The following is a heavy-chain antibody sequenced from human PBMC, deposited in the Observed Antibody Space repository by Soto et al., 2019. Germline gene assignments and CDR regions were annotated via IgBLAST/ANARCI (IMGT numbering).Heavy chain of an antibody. Sequence: GESLKISCASSGFTVSSNYMSWVRQAPGKGLEWVSVIYSGGSTYYADSVRGRFTISRDNSKNTLYLQMNSLRAEDTAVYYCAVAFDIWGQGTMVTVSS. CDR1: GFTVSSNY. V-gene: IGHV3-53*01. J-gene: IGHJ3*02. CDR2: IYSGGST. CDR3: AVAFDI.